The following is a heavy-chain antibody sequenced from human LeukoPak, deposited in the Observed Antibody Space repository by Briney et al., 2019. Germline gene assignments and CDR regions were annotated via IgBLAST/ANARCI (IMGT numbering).Heavy chain of an antibody. D-gene: IGHD3-10*01. Sequence: SVKVSCKASGGTFSSYAISWVRQAPGQGLEWMGRIIPIFGTANYAQKFQGRVTIATDESTSTAYMELNSLRSDDTAVYYCAKSTRSTTMVRGVVDYWGQGTLVTVSS. CDR1: GGTFSSYA. CDR3: AKSTRSTTMVRGVVDY. CDR2: IIPIFGTA. J-gene: IGHJ4*02. V-gene: IGHV1-69*05.